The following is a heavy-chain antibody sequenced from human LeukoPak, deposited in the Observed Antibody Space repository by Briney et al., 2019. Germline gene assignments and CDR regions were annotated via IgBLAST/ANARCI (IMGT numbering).Heavy chain of an antibody. V-gene: IGHV1-18*01. CDR2: ISAYNGNT. Sequence: EASVKVSCKASGGTFSSYAISWVRQAPGQGLEWMGWISAYNGNTNYAQKLQGRVTMTTDTSTSTAYMELRSLRSDDTAVYYCARDPARYYYDSSGYSDYWGQGTLVTVSS. CDR3: ARDPARYYYDSSGYSDY. D-gene: IGHD3-22*01. J-gene: IGHJ4*02. CDR1: GGTFSSYA.